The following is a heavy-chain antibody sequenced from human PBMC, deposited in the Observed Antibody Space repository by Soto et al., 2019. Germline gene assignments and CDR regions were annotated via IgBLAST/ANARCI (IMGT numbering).Heavy chain of an antibody. Sequence: QVQLVQSGAEVKKPGASVKVSCKASGYTFTSYYMHWVRQAPGQGLEWMGIINPSGGSTSYAQKFQGRVTMTRDTSTSTVYMELSSLRSEDTAVYYCARCPGYSSSWGYYGMDVWGQGTTVTVSS. J-gene: IGHJ6*02. CDR2: INPSGGST. V-gene: IGHV1-46*01. CDR1: GYTFTSYY. CDR3: ARCPGYSSSWGYYGMDV. D-gene: IGHD6-13*01.